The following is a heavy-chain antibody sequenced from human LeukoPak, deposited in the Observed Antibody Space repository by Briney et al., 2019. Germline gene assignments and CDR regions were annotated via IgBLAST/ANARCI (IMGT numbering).Heavy chain of an antibody. V-gene: IGHV4-4*07. CDR2: IYSGGST. D-gene: IGHD6-13*01. J-gene: IGHJ6*01. Sequence: SGTLSHTCTVSRGSISSDYWNCIPAPAGKGLEWIWRIYSGGSTYYNTSLKSRVTMSVETSKQQSSLKLSSVAAADRAVYYCARRYQQLVGPYYYYGMDVWGEGTTVTLSS. CDR3: ARRYQQLVGPYYYYGMDV. CDR1: RGSISSDY.